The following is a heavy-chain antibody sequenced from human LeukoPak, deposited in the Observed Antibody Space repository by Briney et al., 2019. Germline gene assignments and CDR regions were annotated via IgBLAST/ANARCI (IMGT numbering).Heavy chain of an antibody. CDR1: GFTFSSYS. V-gene: IGHV3-21*04. Sequence: GGSLRLSCAASGFTFSSYSMNWVRQAPGKGLGWVSSISSSSSYIYYADSVKGRFTISRDNSKNTLYLQMNSLRAEDTAVYYCARGSRHGGNYKYYFDYWGQGTLVTVSS. CDR3: ARGSRHGGNYKYYFDY. D-gene: IGHD4-23*01. J-gene: IGHJ4*02. CDR2: ISSSSSYI.